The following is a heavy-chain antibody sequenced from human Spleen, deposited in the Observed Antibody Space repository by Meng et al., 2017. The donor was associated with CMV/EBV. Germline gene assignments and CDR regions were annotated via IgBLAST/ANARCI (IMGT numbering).Heavy chain of an antibody. J-gene: IGHJ4*02. CDR3: AKWHITGILGY. D-gene: IGHD1-20*01. CDR2: IRYDGSNK. Sequence: GESLKISCAASGFTFDDYGMSWVRQAPGKGLEWVAFIRYDGSNKYYADSVKGRFTISRDNSKNTLYLQMNSLRAEDTAVYYCAKWHITGILGYWGQGTLVTVSS. CDR1: GFTFDDYG. V-gene: IGHV3-30*02.